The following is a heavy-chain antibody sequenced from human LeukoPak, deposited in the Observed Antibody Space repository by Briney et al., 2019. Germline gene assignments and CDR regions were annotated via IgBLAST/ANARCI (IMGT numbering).Heavy chain of an antibody. V-gene: IGHV3-74*01. CDR2: INSDGSST. Sequence: GGSLRLSCAASGFTFSSYWMHWVRQAPGKGLVWVSRINSDGSSTSYTDSVKGRFTISRDNAKNTLYLQMNSLRAEDTAVYYCAKDDLSTIRPLYFDYWGQGTLVTASS. D-gene: IGHD5/OR15-5a*01. CDR1: GFTFSSYW. J-gene: IGHJ4*02. CDR3: AKDDLSTIRPLYFDY.